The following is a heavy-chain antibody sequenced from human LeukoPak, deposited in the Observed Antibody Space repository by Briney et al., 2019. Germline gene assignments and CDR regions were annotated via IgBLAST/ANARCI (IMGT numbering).Heavy chain of an antibody. CDR1: GGSINSYH. Sequence: SETLSLTCTVSGGSINSYHWSWIRQPPGKGLEWIGYIYYSGSTNYNPSLKSRATISVDTSKNQFSLKLNSVTAADTAVYYCAKRGSNTWSDFDYWGQGTLVTVSS. J-gene: IGHJ4*02. CDR2: IYYSGST. CDR3: AKRGSNTWSDFDY. V-gene: IGHV4-59*08. D-gene: IGHD6-13*01.